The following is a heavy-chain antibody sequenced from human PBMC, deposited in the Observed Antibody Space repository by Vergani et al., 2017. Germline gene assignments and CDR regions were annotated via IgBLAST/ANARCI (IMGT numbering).Heavy chain of an antibody. V-gene: IGHV3-7*03. D-gene: IGHD6-19*01. Sequence: VQLVESGGGVVQPGRSLRLSCAASGFTFSSYWMSWVRQAPGKGLEWVANIKQDGSEKYYVDSVKGRFTISRDNSKNTLYLQMNSLRAEDTAVYYCAKEAVAGTGYYYGMDVWGQGTTVTVSS. CDR1: GFTFSSYW. J-gene: IGHJ6*02. CDR3: AKEAVAGTGYYYGMDV. CDR2: IKQDGSEK.